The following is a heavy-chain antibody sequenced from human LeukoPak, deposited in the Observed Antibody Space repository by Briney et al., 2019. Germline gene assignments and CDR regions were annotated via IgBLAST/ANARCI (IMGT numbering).Heavy chain of an antibody. J-gene: IGHJ5*02. CDR3: ARQQYSNIWYWRYTWFDP. CDR1: GYSFTSYW. Sequence: GESLKISCKGSGYSFTSYWIGWVRQMPGKGLEWMGIIYPGDSDTRYSPSFQGQVTISVDKSISTAYLQWSSLKASDTAIYYCARQQYSNIWYWRYTWFDPWGQGTLVTVSS. CDR2: IYPGDSDT. D-gene: IGHD6-13*01. V-gene: IGHV5-51*01.